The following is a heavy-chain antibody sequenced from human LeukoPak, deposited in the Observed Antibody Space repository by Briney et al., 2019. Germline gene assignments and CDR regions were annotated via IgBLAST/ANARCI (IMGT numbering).Heavy chain of an antibody. CDR3: ARVNWGLVFDY. CDR2: INHSGRT. V-gene: IGHV4-34*01. CDR1: GGSLSGNY. Sequence: SETLSLTCAVSGGSLSGNYWSWIRQPPGKGLEWIGEINHSGRTKYNPSLKSRVTISVDTSKNQFSLKLSSVTAADTAVYYCARVNWGLVFDYWGQGTLVTVSS. D-gene: IGHD7-27*01. J-gene: IGHJ4*02.